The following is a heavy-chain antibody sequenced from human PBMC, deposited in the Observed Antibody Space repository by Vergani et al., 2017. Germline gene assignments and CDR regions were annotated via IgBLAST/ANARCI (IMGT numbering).Heavy chain of an antibody. D-gene: IGHD3-10*01. CDR3: ASSKDIGELWYVDL. J-gene: IGHJ2*01. V-gene: IGHV4-59*01. CDR2: INHSGST. Sequence: QVQLQESGPGLVKPSETLSLTCTVSGGSITNYYWSWIRQPPGKELEWIGYINHSGSTNYNPSLKSRVAISVDTSKNHFSLKLSSVTAADTAVYYCASSKDIGELWYVDLWGRGTLVTVAS. CDR1: GGSITNYY.